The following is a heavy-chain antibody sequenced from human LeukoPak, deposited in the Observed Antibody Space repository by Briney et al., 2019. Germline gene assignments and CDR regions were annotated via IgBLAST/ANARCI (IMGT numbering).Heavy chain of an antibody. CDR3: ARSRHYYDSSGYYNFGNDY. CDR1: GGTFSSYA. J-gene: IGHJ4*02. V-gene: IGHV1-69*13. Sequence: ASLKVCCKAYGGTFSSYAISWVRQAPGQGLEWMGGLIPIFGTANYAQKSQGRVTITADESTSTAYMELSSLRSEDTAVYYCARSRHYYDSSGYYNFGNDYWGQGTLVTVSS. CDR2: LIPIFGTA. D-gene: IGHD3-22*01.